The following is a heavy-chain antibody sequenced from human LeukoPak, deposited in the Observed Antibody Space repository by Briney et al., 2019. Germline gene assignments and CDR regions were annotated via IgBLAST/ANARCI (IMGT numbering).Heavy chain of an antibody. J-gene: IGHJ6*02. CDR1: GYTFTSYD. V-gene: IGHV1-8*01. D-gene: IGHD3-9*01. Sequence: ASVKVSCKASGYTFTSYDINWVRQATGQGLEWMGWMNPNSGNTGYAQKFQGRVTMTRNTSISTAYMELSSLRSEDTAVYYCARGSRSARTYYDILTGYYEYGMDVWGQGTTVTVSS. CDR3: ARGSRSARTYYDILTGYYEYGMDV. CDR2: MNPNSGNT.